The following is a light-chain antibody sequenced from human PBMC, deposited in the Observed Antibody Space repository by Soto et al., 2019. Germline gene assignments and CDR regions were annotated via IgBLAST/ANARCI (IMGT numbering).Light chain of an antibody. V-gene: IGKV3-20*01. J-gene: IGKJ4*01. Sequence: EIVLTQSPGTLSLSPGERATLSCRASQSVSSSFLAWYQQKPGQAPRLLIYGASSRATGIPDRFSGNGSGTDFTLTISRLEPEDVAVYYCQQYDSSPLTFGGGTKVEIK. CDR2: GAS. CDR1: QSVSSSF. CDR3: QQYDSSPLT.